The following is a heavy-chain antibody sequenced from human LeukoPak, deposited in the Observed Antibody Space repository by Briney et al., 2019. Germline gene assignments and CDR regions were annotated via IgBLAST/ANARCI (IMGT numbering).Heavy chain of an antibody. D-gene: IGHD3-22*01. CDR2: ISYDGSNK. CDR3: ARDRPLDSSGSGAFDI. CDR1: GFTFSSYA. J-gene: IGHJ3*02. Sequence: GRSLRLSCAAFGFTFSSYAMHWVRQAPGKGLEWVAVISYDGSNKYYADSVKGRFTISRDNSKNTLYLQMNSLRAEDTAVYYCARDRPLDSSGSGAFDIWGQGTMVTVSS. V-gene: IGHV3-30-3*01.